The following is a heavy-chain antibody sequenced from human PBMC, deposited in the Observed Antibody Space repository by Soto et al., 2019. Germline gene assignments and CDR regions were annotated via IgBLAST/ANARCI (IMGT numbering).Heavy chain of an antibody. CDR2: INPNSGGT. CDR1: GYTFTGYY. CDR3: ARTGDAQNWFDP. J-gene: IGHJ5*02. D-gene: IGHD2-8*01. V-gene: IGHV1-2*04. Sequence: ASVKVSCKASGYTFTGYYMHWVRQAPGQGLEWMGWINPNSGGTNYAQKFQGWVTMTRDTSISTAYMELSRLRSDDAAVYYCARTGDAQNWFDPWGQGTLVTVSS.